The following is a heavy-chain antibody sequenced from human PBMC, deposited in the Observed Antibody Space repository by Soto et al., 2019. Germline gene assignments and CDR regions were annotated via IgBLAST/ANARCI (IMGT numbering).Heavy chain of an antibody. J-gene: IGHJ4*02. V-gene: IGHV1-46*01. CDR2: INPSGGST. Sequence: QVQLVQSGAEVKKPGASVKVSCKASGYTFTSYYMHWVRQAPGQGLEWMGIINPSGGSTSYAQKFQCRVTMTMDTSTSTVYMELSSLRSEDTAVYYCARDPWYSSGWKDYFDYWGQGTLVTVSS. CDR1: GYTFTSYY. D-gene: IGHD6-19*01. CDR3: ARDPWYSSGWKDYFDY.